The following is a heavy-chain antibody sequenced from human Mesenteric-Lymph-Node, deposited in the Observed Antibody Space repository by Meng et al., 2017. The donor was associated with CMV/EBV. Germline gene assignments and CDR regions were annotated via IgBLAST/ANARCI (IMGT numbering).Heavy chain of an antibody. CDR1: GGSLSSYF. CDR3: ARERVDTIFGVAHYFDY. V-gene: IGHV4-59*01. D-gene: IGHD3-3*01. CDR2: IYYSGRT. Sequence: SETLSLTCTVSGGSLSSYFWSWIRQPPGKGLEWIGYIYYSGRTNYNPSLKSRVTISVDTSKNQFSLKLSSVTAADTAVYYCARERVDTIFGVAHYFDYWGQGTLVTVPQ. J-gene: IGHJ4*02.